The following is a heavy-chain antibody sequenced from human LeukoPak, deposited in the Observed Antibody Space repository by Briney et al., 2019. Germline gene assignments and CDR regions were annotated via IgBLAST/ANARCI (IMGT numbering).Heavy chain of an antibody. D-gene: IGHD3-10*01. CDR3: ARDFGYYGSGSYPDYFDS. CDR2: ISGSGGST. CDR1: GFTFSSYG. V-gene: IGHV3-23*01. Sequence: GGSLRLSCAASGFTFSSYGMSWVRQAPGKGLEWVSAISGSGGSTYYADSVKGRFTISRDNSKNTLYLQMNSLRAEDTAVYYCARDFGYYGSGSYPDYFDSWGQGTLVTVSS. J-gene: IGHJ4*02.